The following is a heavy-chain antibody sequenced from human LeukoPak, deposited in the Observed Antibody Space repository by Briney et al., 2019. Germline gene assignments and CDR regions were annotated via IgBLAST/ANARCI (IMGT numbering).Heavy chain of an antibody. CDR1: GFTFSSYG. V-gene: IGHV3-23*01. J-gene: IGHJ4*02. CDR2: IRGSGGST. CDR3: ARVLRGGNLDMLFDY. Sequence: GGSLRLSCAASGFTFSSYGMSWVRQAPGKGLEWVSAIRGSGGSTYYADSVKGRFTISKDNSKNTLYLQMHSLRTEDTAVYYCARVLRGGNLDMLFDYWGQGTLVTVSP. D-gene: IGHD1-26*01.